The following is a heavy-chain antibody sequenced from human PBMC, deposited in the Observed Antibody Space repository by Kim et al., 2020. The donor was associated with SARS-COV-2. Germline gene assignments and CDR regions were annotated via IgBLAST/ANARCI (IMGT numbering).Heavy chain of an antibody. Sequence: GGSLRLSCAASGFTFSSYAMSWVRQAPGKGLEWVSAISGSGGSTYYADSVKGRFTISRDNSKNTLYLQMNSLRAEDTAVYYCAKDSPWFGELLSHYYYYGMDVWGQGTTVTVSS. J-gene: IGHJ6*02. CDR3: AKDSPWFGELLSHYYYYGMDV. CDR2: ISGSGGST. CDR1: GFTFSSYA. D-gene: IGHD3-10*01. V-gene: IGHV3-23*01.